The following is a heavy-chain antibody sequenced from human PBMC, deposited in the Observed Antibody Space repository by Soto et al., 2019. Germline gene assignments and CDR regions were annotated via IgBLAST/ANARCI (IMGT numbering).Heavy chain of an antibody. V-gene: IGHV4-39*02. CDR2: IYYSGST. CDR1: GGSISSSSYY. J-gene: IGHJ6*04. D-gene: IGHD6-19*01. CDR3: ARDAAGTGGTREDLWLSDV. Sequence: SETLSLTCTVSGGSISSSSYYWGWIRQPPGKGLEWIGSIYYSGSTYYNPSLKSRVTISVDTSKNQFSLKLSSVTAADTAVYYCARDAAGTGGTREDLWLSDVWGKGTTVTVSS.